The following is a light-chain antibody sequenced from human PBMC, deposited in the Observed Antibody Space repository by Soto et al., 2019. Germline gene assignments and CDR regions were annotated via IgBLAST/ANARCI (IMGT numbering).Light chain of an antibody. CDR2: GTS. J-gene: IGKJ1*01. Sequence: EVVMTQSPATLSLSPGERATLSCRASQSVSSNLAWYQQKPGQAPRLLIYGTSTRATGFPARFSGSGSGTEFTLTISSPQSEDFAVYYCQQYDNWPRTFGQGTKVDIK. V-gene: IGKV3-15*01. CDR1: QSVSSN. CDR3: QQYDNWPRT.